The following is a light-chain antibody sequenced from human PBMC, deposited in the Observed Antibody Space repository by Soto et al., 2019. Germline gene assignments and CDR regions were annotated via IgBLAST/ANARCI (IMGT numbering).Light chain of an antibody. V-gene: IGLV2-14*01. CDR1: SSDIGVYNY. CDR2: DVT. Sequence: QSVLTQPASVSGSPGQSITISCTRTSSDIGVYNYVSWYQQHPGKAPKLMIYDVTNRPSGVSNRFSGSKSGNTASLTISGLQAEDEADYYCSSYTSSSTLVFGGGTKLTVL. CDR3: SSYTSSSTLV. J-gene: IGLJ2*01.